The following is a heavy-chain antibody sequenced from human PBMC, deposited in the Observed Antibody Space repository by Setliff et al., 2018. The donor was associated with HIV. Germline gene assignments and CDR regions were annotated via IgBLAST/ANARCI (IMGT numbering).Heavy chain of an antibody. CDR1: GGTFSSYA. CDR3: ARDPHPRWLQLRLDY. D-gene: IGHD5-12*01. V-gene: IGHV1-69*13. Sequence: SVKVSCKASGGTFSSYAISWVRQAPGQGLEWMGGIIPIFGTANYAQKFQGRVTITADESTSTAYMELSSLRSEDTAVYYCARDPHPRWLQLRLDYWGQGTLVTVSS. J-gene: IGHJ4*02. CDR2: IIPIFGTA.